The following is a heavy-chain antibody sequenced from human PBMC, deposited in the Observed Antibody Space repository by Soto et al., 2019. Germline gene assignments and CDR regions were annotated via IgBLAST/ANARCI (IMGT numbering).Heavy chain of an antibody. D-gene: IGHD3-10*01. CDR1: GYTLTELS. CDR2: FDPEDGET. J-gene: IGHJ6*02. Sequence: ASVKVSCKVSGYTLTELSMHWVRQAPGKGLEWMGGFDPEDGETIYAQKFQGRVTMTEDTSTDTAYMELSSLRSEDTAVYYCATGLSRGPLSDGMDVWGQGTTVSASS. CDR3: ATGLSRGPLSDGMDV. V-gene: IGHV1-24*01.